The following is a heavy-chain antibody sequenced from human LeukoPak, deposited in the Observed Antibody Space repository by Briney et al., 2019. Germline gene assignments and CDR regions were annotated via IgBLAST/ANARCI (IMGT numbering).Heavy chain of an antibody. V-gene: IGHV3-9*03. Sequence: GGSLRLSCAASGFTFDDYAMHWVRQVPGKGLEWVSGISWDSGSIAYADSVKGRFTISRDDAKTSLFLQMNSLRVEDMAMYYCVKGGSSIVPDAFDIWGQGTMVTVSS. CDR2: ISWDSGSI. D-gene: IGHD1-26*01. CDR1: GFTFDDYA. J-gene: IGHJ3*02. CDR3: VKGGSSIVPDAFDI.